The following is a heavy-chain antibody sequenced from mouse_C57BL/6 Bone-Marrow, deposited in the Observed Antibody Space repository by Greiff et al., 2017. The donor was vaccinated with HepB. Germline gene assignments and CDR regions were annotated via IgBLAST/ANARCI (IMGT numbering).Heavy chain of an antibody. J-gene: IGHJ1*03. CDR2: IYPGSGST. V-gene: IGHV1-55*01. D-gene: IGHD1-1*01. Sequence: QVQLQQPGAELVKPGASVKMSCKASGYTFTSYWITWVKQRPGQGLEWIGDIYPGSGSTNYNEKFKSKATLTVDTSSSTAYMQLSSLTSEDSAVYYCASYYGSSYGWYFDVWGTGTTATVSS. CDR1: GYTFTSYW. CDR3: ASYYGSSYGWYFDV.